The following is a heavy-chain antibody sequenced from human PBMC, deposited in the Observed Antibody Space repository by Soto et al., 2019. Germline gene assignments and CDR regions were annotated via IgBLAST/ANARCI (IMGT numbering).Heavy chain of an antibody. CDR2: IWYDGSNK. V-gene: IGHV3-33*01. D-gene: IGHD3-22*01. Sequence: QVQLVESGGGVVQPGRSLRLSCAASGFTFSSYGMHWVRQAPGKGLEWVAVIWYDGSNKYYADSVKGRFTISRDNSKNTLYLQMNSLRAEDTAVYYCARGSPYGDSYLDYYDSTDDYWYFDLWGRGTLVTVSS. CDR3: ARGSPYGDSYLDYYDSTDDYWYFDL. CDR1: GFTFSSYG. J-gene: IGHJ2*01.